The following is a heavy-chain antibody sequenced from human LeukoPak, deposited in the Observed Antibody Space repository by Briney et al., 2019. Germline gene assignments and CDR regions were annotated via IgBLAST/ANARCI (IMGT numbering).Heavy chain of an antibody. V-gene: IGHV4-39*07. D-gene: IGHD4-23*01. CDR3: ARWRSHTVEPQGPDAFDI. CDR2: IYYSGNT. Sequence: SQTLSLTCTVSGGSISSSSYYWGWIRQPPGKGLEWIGSIYYSGNTFYNPSLKSRVTISVDTSKSQFSLKLSSVTAADTAVYYCARWRSHTVEPQGPDAFDIWGQGTMVTVSS. J-gene: IGHJ3*02. CDR1: GGSISSSSYY.